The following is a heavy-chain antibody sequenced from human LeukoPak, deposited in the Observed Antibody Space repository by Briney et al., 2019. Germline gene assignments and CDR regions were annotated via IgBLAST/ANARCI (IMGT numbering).Heavy chain of an antibody. D-gene: IGHD1-20*01. CDR1: GFTFNNHW. CDR2: INTDGRTT. V-gene: IGHV3-74*01. CDR3: GRDVNWNQVDY. J-gene: IGHJ4*02. Sequence: GGSLRLSCAASGFTFNNHWMHWVRQAPGKGLVWISRINTDGRTTDYADSVKGRFTISRDNAKNTLYLQMNSLRAEDTAVYYCGRDVNWNQVDYWGQGSLVTVSS.